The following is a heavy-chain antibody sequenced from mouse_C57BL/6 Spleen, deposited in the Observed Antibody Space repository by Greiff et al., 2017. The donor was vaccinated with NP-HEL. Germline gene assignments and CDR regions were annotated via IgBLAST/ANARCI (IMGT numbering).Heavy chain of an antibody. Sequence: QVQLKESGAELVRPGTSVKVSCTASGYAFTNYLIEWVKQRPGQGLEWIGVINPGSGGTNYNEKFKGKATLTADKSSSTAYMQLSSLTSEDSAVYFWSEDYEGWFAYWGQGTLVTVSA. J-gene: IGHJ3*01. CDR1: GYAFTNYL. CDR3: SEDYEGWFAY. CDR2: INPGSGGT. D-gene: IGHD2-4*01. V-gene: IGHV1-54*01.